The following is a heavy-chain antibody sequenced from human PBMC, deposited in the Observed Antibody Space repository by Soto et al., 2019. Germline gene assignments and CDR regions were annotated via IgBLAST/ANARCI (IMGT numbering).Heavy chain of an antibody. CDR1: GYTFSSSG. Sequence: ASVKVSCKASGYTFSSSGISWVRQAPGQGLEWMGWISVYSGDTNFAQKFQGRVTMTTDTSRNTAYMELRSLRSDDTAVYYCARGVTFLNFDYWGQVSLVTVSS. V-gene: IGHV1-18*01. CDR3: ARGVTFLNFDY. J-gene: IGHJ4*02. CDR2: ISVYSGDT.